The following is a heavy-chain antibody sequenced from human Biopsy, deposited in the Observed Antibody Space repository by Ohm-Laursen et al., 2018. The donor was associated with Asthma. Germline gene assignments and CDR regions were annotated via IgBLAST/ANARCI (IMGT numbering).Heavy chain of an antibody. CDR3: ARGAYYDFWSGYSRPIPGYYGMDV. D-gene: IGHD3-3*01. V-gene: IGHV3-30*03. CDR1: GLTFRNYG. CDR2: ISFDGSTK. Sequence: SLRLSCTASGLTFRNYGMHWVRQAPGKGLEWVALISFDGSTKYIADSVKGRFTISRDNSKNTVYLQMISLRVEDTSVYYCARGAYYDFWSGYSRPIPGYYGMDVWGHGTTVTVSS. J-gene: IGHJ6*02.